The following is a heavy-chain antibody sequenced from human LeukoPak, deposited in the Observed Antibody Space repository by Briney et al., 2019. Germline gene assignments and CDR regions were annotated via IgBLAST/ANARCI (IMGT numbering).Heavy chain of an antibody. CDR2: ISGGGGAT. CDR1: GFTFSSYA. Sequence: GGSLRLSCAASGFTFSSYAMSWVRQAAGKGLGWVSAISGGGGATFYADSGKGRFTISRDNSKNTLYLQMNGLRAEDTAVYYCAKDRRGNAPRGAFDIWGQGTMVTVSS. D-gene: IGHD1-1*01. V-gene: IGHV3-23*01. J-gene: IGHJ3*02. CDR3: AKDRRGNAPRGAFDI.